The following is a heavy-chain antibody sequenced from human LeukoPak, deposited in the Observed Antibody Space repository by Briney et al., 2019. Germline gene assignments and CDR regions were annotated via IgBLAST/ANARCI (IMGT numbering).Heavy chain of an antibody. CDR1: GYTFTDYY. CDR3: ARDLAMYSPDLDY. D-gene: IGHD1-26*01. J-gene: IGHJ4*02. CDR2: INPKTGVT. Sequence: ASVKVSCKASGYTFTDYYLHWVRQAPGHGLEWRGWINPKTGVTKYAQNFQGRVTMTRDTSINTAYMEVSRLRSDDTAVFYCARDLAMYSPDLDYWGQGTLVTVSS. V-gene: IGHV1-2*02.